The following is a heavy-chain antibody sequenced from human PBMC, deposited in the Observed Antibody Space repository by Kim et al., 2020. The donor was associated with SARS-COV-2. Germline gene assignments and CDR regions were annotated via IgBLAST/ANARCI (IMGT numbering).Heavy chain of an antibody. D-gene: IGHD3-10*01. Sequence: ASVKVSCKASGYTLTSYGSSWVRQAPGEGLEWMGWISGYNGNTIYAQKLQGRVIMTTDTSTSTAYMDLRSLRSDDTAVYYCARDRRYFFGSGSIPLDYWGQGTLITVSS. V-gene: IGHV1-18*01. CDR2: ISGYNGNT. CDR1: GYTLTSYG. CDR3: ARDRRYFFGSGSIPLDY. J-gene: IGHJ4*02.